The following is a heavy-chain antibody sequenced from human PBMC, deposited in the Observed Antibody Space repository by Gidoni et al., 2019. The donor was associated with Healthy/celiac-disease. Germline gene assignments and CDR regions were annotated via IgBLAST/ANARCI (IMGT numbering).Heavy chain of an antibody. Sequence: QVQLQESGPGLVKPSQTLSLTCTVSGGPISRGGYYWSWIRQHPGKGLEWIGYIYYSGSTYYNPSLKSRVTISVDTSKNQFSLKLSSVTAADTAVYYCARDRRHYDSSGYYLNWFDPWGQGTLVTVSS. V-gene: IGHV4-31*03. J-gene: IGHJ5*02. D-gene: IGHD3-22*01. CDR1: GGPISRGGYY. CDR3: ARDRRHYDSSGYYLNWFDP. CDR2: IYYSGST.